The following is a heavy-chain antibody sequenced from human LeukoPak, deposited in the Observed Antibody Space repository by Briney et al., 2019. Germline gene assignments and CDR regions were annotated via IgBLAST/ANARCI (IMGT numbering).Heavy chain of an antibody. D-gene: IGHD2-21*02. V-gene: IGHV3-23*01. CDR3: VKDAPGIVVATTRPNYFDC. CDR1: GFDFINTA. CDR2: ISGSGGGT. J-gene: IGHJ4*02. Sequence: GGFLRLSCAASGFDFINTAMSWVRQVPGKGLEWVSAISGSGGGTYYADSVKGRFTISRDNSRSTLYLQMSSLRAEDTAIYYCVKDAPGIVVATTRPNYFDCWGQGSLVTVSS.